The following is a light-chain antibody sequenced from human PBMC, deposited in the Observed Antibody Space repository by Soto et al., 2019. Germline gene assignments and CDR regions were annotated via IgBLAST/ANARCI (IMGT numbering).Light chain of an antibody. J-gene: IGLJ2*01. CDR1: KLGNKY. CDR3: QAWDSSTVV. CDR2: QDM. Sequence: SYELTQPPSVSVSPGQTASITCSGDKLGNKYACWYQQNPGQSPVLVIYQDMKRPSGIPERFSGSNSGNTATLTISGTQAMDEADYYCQAWDSSTVVFGGGTKLTVL. V-gene: IGLV3-1*01.